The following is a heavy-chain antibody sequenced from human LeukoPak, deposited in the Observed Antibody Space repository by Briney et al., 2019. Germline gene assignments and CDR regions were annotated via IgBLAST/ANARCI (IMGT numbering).Heavy chain of an antibody. CDR2: ISAYNGNT. CDR3: ARVYSSSPGYNWFDP. Sequence: ASVKVSCKASGYTFTIYGISWVRQAPAPGLEWMGWISAYNGNTNYAQKPQGRVTMTTDTSTSTAYMELRSLRSDDTAVYYCARVYSSSPGYNWFDPWGQGTLVTVSS. J-gene: IGHJ5*02. CDR1: GYTFTIYG. D-gene: IGHD6-13*01. V-gene: IGHV1-18*01.